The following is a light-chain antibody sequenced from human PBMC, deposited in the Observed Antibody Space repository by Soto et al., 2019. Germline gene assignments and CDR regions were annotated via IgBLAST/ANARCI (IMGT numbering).Light chain of an antibody. Sequence: DIVLTQSPGTLSLSPGERASLSCRASQSVRSGHLAWYQQKPGQAPRLLIYGASSRATGIPDRFSGSGSGTDFTLTISRLEPEDYAVYYCQQYGHSLWTFGQGTKVDIK. CDR2: GAS. V-gene: IGKV3-20*01. J-gene: IGKJ1*01. CDR3: QQYGHSLWT. CDR1: QSVRSGH.